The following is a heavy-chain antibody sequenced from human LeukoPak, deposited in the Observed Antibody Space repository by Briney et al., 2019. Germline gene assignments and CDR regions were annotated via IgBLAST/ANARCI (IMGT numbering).Heavy chain of an antibody. CDR1: GFTFSSYA. CDR3: AKVTSDIVVVVAATAFDY. J-gene: IGHJ4*02. CDR2: ISGSGGST. V-gene: IGHV3-23*01. Sequence: GGSLRLSCAASGFTFSSYAMSWVRQAPGKGLEWVSAISGSGGSTYYADSVKGRFTISRDNSKNTLYLQMNSLRAEDTAVYYCAKVTSDIVVVVAATAFDYWGQGTLDTVSS. D-gene: IGHD2-15*01.